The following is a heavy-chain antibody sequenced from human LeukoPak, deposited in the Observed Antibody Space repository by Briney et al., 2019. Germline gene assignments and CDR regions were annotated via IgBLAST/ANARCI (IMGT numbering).Heavy chain of an antibody. CDR2: IYYSGST. J-gene: IGHJ5*02. Sequence: PSETLSLTCTVSGGSISSSTYYWGWLRQPPGKGLEWIGSIYYSGSTYYNPSLKSRVTISVDTSKNQFSLKLSSVTAADTAMYYCARQAYCSTTSCYRWDPWGQGTLVTVSS. CDR1: GGSISSSTYY. V-gene: IGHV4-39*01. D-gene: IGHD2-2*01. CDR3: ARQAYCSTTSCYRWDP.